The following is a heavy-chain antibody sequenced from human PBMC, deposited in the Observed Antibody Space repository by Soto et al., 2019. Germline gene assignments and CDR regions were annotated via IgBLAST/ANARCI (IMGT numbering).Heavy chain of an antibody. V-gene: IGHV4-31*11. CDR3: ARDGAVPYGMDV. CDR1: GDSISSGGHY. D-gene: IGHD3-16*01. J-gene: IGHJ6*02. Sequence: QVQLQESGPGLVKPSQTLSLTCAVSGDSISSGGHYWSWVRQHPGKGLEWIGYIYNNGPTYFNPPLKSRGTISVDPPKNEFSLKVTSVTAADTAVYYCARDGAVPYGMDVWGHGTAVTVSS. CDR2: IYNNGPT.